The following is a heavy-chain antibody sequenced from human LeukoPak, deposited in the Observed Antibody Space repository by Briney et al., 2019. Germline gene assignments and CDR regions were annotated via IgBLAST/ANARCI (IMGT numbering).Heavy chain of an antibody. J-gene: IGHJ4*02. CDR1: GYTFTSYY. CDR3: ARDFEDSRAFDY. CDR2: INPNSGGT. D-gene: IGHD6-13*01. Sequence: GASVKVSCKASGYTFTSYYMHWVRQAPGQGLEWMGWINPNSGGTNYARKFQGRVTMTRDTSISTAYMELSRLRSDDTAVYYCARDFEDSRAFDYWGQGTLVTVSS. V-gene: IGHV1-2*02.